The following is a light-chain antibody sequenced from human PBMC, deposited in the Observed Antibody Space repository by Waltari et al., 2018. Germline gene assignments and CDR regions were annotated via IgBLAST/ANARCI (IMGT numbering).Light chain of an antibody. CDR3: QQYYSTPPFT. CDR2: WAS. V-gene: IGKV4-1*01. Sequence: DIVMTQSPDSLAVSLGERATINCKSSQSILYRSNNENYFAWYQQKPGQPPKLLIYWASTRESGVPDRFSGSGSGTDFALTITSLQAEDVAVYYCQQYYSTPPFTFGPGTKVDIK. CDR1: QSILYRSNNENY. J-gene: IGKJ3*01.